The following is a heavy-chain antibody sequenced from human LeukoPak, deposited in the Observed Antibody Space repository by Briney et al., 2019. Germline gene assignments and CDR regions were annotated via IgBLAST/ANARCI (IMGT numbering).Heavy chain of an antibody. J-gene: IGHJ4*02. CDR3: ARDPLTQNDY. D-gene: IGHD1-14*01. CDR1: GFTFDAYW. Sequence: GGSLRLSCAASGFTFDAYWMSWVRQAPGKGLEWVANIKQDGNEKYYVDSVKGRFTIYRDNAKNSLHLQMNSLRADDTAVYYCARDPLTQNDYWGQGTLVAVSS. V-gene: IGHV3-7*01. CDR2: IKQDGNEK.